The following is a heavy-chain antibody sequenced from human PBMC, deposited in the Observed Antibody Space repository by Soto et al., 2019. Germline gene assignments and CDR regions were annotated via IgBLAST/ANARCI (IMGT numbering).Heavy chain of an antibody. J-gene: IGHJ5*01. D-gene: IGHD3-3*01. CDR1: GGPFSSYA. CDR2: IIPIFGEP. Sequence: QVQLGQSGAELKKPGSSVQVSCKASGGPFSSYAINWVRQAPGQGLQWMGGIIPIFGEPKYAQKFQGRLTINADMSASTAYMELSSLRSDDTALYFYARGSSSSRIKWFESWGQGTQVTVSS. V-gene: IGHV1-69*06. CDR3: ARGSSSSRIKWFES.